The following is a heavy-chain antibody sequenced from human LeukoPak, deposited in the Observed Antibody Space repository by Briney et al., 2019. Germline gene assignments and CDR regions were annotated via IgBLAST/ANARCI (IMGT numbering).Heavy chain of an antibody. V-gene: IGHV1-2*02. D-gene: IGHD2-21*02. CDR3: ARGYCSGDCFTLFDY. CDR2: INPNSGGT. Sequence: ASVKVSCKASGYMFTGYYMHWVRQAPGQGLEWMGWINPNSGGTNYAQKFQGRVTMTRGTSISTAYMELSSLRSDDTAVYYCARGYCSGDCFTLFDYWGQGTLVTVSS. CDR1: GYMFTGYY. J-gene: IGHJ4*02.